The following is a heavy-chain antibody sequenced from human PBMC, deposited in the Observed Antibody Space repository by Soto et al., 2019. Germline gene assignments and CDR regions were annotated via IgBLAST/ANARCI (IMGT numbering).Heavy chain of an antibody. D-gene: IGHD3-3*01. V-gene: IGHV1-8*01. CDR3: ARGRRGITIFGVVIKQNWFDP. CDR2: MNPNSGNT. J-gene: IGHJ5*02. Sequence: QVQLVQSVAEVKKPGASVKVSCKASGYTFTSYDINWVRQATGQGLEWMGWMNPNSGNTGYAQKFQGRVTMTRNTSISTAYMELSSLRSEDTAVYYCARGRRGITIFGVVIKQNWFDPWGQGTLVTVSS. CDR1: GYTFTSYD.